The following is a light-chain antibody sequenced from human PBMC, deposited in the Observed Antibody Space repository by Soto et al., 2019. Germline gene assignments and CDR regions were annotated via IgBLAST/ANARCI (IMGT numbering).Light chain of an antibody. CDR3: CSYAGGSPSLV. CDR2: EGS. Sequence: QSALAQPASVSGSPGQSITISCTGTSSDVGGYNLVSRYQQHPGRAPKLMIYEGSKRPSGVSNRFSGSKSGNTASLTISGLQAEDEASYYCCSYAGGSPSLVFGGGTKLTVL. CDR1: SSDVGGYNL. J-gene: IGLJ3*02. V-gene: IGLV2-23*01.